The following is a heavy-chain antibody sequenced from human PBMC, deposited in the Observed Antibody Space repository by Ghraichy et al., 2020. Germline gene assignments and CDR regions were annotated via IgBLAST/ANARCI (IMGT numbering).Heavy chain of an antibody. J-gene: IGHJ5*02. CDR2: IYYSGST. V-gene: IGHV4-39*01. Sequence: SETLSLTCTVSGGSISSSSYYWGWIRQPPGKGLEWIGSIYYSGSTYYNPSLKSRVTISVDTSKNQFSLKLSSVTAADTAVYYCASVQVLLWFGARGWFDPWGQGTLVTVSS. CDR1: GGSISSSSYY. D-gene: IGHD3-10*01. CDR3: ASVQVLLWFGARGWFDP.